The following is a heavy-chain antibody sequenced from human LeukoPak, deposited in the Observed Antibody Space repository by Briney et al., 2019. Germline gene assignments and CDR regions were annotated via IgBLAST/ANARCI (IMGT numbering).Heavy chain of an antibody. V-gene: IGHV4-59*01. J-gene: IGHJ4*02. Sequence: PSETLSLTCTVSGGSNSNYYWSWIRQPPGKVLESIGYIYYSGSTNYNPSLKSRVTISVDMSKNQFSLELNSVTAAERAVYYCARGRFEPAFWGQGTLVTVSS. CDR3: ARGRFEPAF. CDR1: GGSNSNYY. CDR2: IYYSGST. D-gene: IGHD3-9*01.